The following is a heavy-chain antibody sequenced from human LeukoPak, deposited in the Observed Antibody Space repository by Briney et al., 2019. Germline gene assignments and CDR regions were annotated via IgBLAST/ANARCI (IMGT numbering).Heavy chain of an antibody. CDR1: GGSLSSSSYY. CDR2: IYYSGST. V-gene: IGHV4-39*01. D-gene: IGHD3-3*01. J-gene: IGHJ6*02. Sequence: SETLSLTCTVSGGSLSSSSYYWGWIRQPPGKGLEWIGSIYYSGSTYYNPSLKSRVTISVDTSKNQFSLKLSSVTAADTAVYYCARLAANYDFWSGSPDPYYYYGMDVWGQGTTVTVSS. CDR3: ARLAANYDFWSGSPDPYYYYGMDV.